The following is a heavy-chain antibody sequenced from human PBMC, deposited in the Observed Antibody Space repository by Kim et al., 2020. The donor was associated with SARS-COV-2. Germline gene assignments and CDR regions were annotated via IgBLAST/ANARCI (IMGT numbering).Heavy chain of an antibody. V-gene: IGHV3-21*01. D-gene: IGHD6-13*01. CDR3: ARDPYSSSRAGFQH. J-gene: IGHJ1*01. Sequence: ADSMKGRFTISRDNAKNSLYLQMNSLRAEDTAVYYCARDPYSSSRAGFQHWGQGTLVTVSS.